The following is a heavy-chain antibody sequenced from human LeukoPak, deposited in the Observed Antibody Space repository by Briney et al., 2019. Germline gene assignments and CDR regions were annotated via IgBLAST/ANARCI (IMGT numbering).Heavy chain of an antibody. Sequence: SQTLSLTCTVSGGSINSGSYYWTWIRQPAGKGLEWIGRIYTSGSTYHNPSLKSRLTISMDTSKNHFSLMLTSVIAADTAVYYCARVCNWYKGDYFDYWGQGALVTVSS. CDR1: GGSINSGSYY. V-gene: IGHV4-61*02. J-gene: IGHJ4*02. D-gene: IGHD1/OR15-1a*01. CDR3: ARVCNWYKGDYFDY. CDR2: IYTSGST.